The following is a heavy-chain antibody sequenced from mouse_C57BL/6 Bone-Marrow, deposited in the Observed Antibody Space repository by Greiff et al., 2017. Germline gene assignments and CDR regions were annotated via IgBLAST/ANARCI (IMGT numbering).Heavy chain of an antibody. Sequence: QVQLQQSGAELVRPGTSVKVSCKASGYAFTNYLIEWVKQRPGQGLEWIGVINPGSGGTNYNEKFKGKATLTADKSSSTAYMQLSSLTSEDSAVYCCARSVFITTVVATTYPFDYWGQGTTLTVSS. CDR3: ARSVFITTVVATTYPFDY. D-gene: IGHD1-1*01. J-gene: IGHJ2*01. V-gene: IGHV1-54*01. CDR1: GYAFTNYL. CDR2: INPGSGGT.